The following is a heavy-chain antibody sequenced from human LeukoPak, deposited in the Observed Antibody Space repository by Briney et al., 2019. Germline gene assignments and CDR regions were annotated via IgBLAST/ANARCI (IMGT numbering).Heavy chain of an antibody. CDR3: AREGWDYYGMDV. CDR2: IYHSGST. CDR1: GGSISSGGYS. D-gene: IGHD5-24*01. V-gene: IGHV4-30-2*01. Sequence: SETLSLTCAVSGGSISSGGYSWSWIRQPPGKGLEWIGCIYHSGSTYYNPSLKSRVTISVDRSKNQFSLKLSSVTAADTAVYYCAREGWDYYGMDVWGQGTTVTVSS. J-gene: IGHJ6*02.